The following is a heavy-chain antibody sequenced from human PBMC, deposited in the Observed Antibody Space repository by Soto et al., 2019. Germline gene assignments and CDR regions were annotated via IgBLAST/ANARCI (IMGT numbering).Heavy chain of an antibody. CDR3: ARHLSHLKFGWFDP. J-gene: IGHJ5*02. Sequence: GGSLRLSCAASGFTSSSSAMSWVRQAPGRGLEWVSAISGSGGSTYYAGSVKGRFIISRDNSRNTLYLQINSLRAEDTAVYYCARHLSHLKFGWFDPWGQGTLVTVSS. CDR2: ISGSGGST. D-gene: IGHD3-3*02. CDR1: GFTSSSSA. V-gene: IGHV3-23*01.